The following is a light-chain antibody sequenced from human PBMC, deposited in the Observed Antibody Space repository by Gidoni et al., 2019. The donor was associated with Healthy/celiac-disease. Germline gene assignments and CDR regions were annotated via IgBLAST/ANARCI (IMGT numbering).Light chain of an antibody. V-gene: IGKV1-39*01. CDR1: QSISSY. J-gene: IGKJ4*01. CDR2: AAS. Sequence: DIQRTQSPSSLSASVGDRVTITCRASQSISSYLNWYQQKPGKAPKLLIYAASSLQSGVPSRFSGSGSGTDFTLTISSLQPEDFAPYYCQQSYSTPLTFGGGTKVEIK. CDR3: QQSYSTPLT.